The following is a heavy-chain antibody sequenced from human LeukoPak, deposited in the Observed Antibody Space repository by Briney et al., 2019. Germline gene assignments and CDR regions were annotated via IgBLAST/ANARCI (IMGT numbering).Heavy chain of an antibody. CDR3: ARLRRNSDWSGFYYYYDI. CDR2: INTVGSYI. Sequence: GGSLRLSCAASGFTFTSYSFNWVRQAPGKGLEWVSSINTVGSYIYYADSVRGRFTISRDDADNSLYLQMNSLRAEDTAVYFFARLRRNSDWSGFYYYYDIWGQGTLVTVSS. V-gene: IGHV3-21*01. J-gene: IGHJ4*02. D-gene: IGHD3-3*01. CDR1: GFTFTSYS.